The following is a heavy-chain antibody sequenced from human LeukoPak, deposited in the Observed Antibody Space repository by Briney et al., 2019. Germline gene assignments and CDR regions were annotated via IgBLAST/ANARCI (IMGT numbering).Heavy chain of an antibody. Sequence: ASVKVSCKASGYTFTSYYMHWVRQAPGQGLEWMGIINPSGGSTNYAQRFQGRVTMTRDTSTSTVYMELSSLRSEDTAVYYCVRVVYIVATFDYWGQGTLVTVSS. V-gene: IGHV1-46*01. D-gene: IGHD5-12*01. CDR1: GYTFTSYY. CDR2: INPSGGST. CDR3: VRVVYIVATFDY. J-gene: IGHJ4*02.